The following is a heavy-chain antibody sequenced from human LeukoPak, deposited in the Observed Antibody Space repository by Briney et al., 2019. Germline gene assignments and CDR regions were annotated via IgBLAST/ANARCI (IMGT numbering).Heavy chain of an antibody. D-gene: IGHD1-7*01. J-gene: IGHJ4*02. V-gene: IGHV1-2*02. CDR2: INPNSGGT. CDR1: GYTFTVYY. Sequence: GASVKVSCKASGYTFTVYYMHWVRHAPGQGLEWMGWINPNSGGTNYAQKFQGRVTMTRDTSISTAYMELSRLRSDDTAVYYCAREDWNYGQFDYWGQGTLVTVSS. CDR3: AREDWNYGQFDY.